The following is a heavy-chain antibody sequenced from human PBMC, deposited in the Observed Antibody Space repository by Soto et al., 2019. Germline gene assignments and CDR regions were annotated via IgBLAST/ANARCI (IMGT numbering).Heavy chain of an antibody. CDR3: PSFCFSTSCYASFDY. Sequence: GGSLRLSCAASGFTFSSYGMHWVRQAPGKGLEWVAVISYDGSNKYYADSVKGRFTISRDNSKNTLYLQMNSLRAEDTAVYYRPSFCFSTSCYASFDYWGQGTRVTAS. D-gene: IGHD2-2*01. V-gene: IGHV3-30-3*01. J-gene: IGHJ4*02. CDR1: GFTFSSYG. CDR2: ISYDGSNK.